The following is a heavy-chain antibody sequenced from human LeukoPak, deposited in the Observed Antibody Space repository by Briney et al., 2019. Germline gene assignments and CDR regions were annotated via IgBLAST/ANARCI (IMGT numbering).Heavy chain of an antibody. CDR2: IYYSGST. J-gene: IGHJ4*02. CDR3: ARFHCSSINCPFDY. D-gene: IGHD2-2*01. CDR1: GGSISSGDYY. Sequence: SETLSLTCTVPGGSISSGDYYWSWIRQPPGKGLEWIGYIYYSGSTYYNPSLKSRVTISVDTSKNQFSLKLSSVTAADTAVYYCARFHCSSINCPFDYWGQGTLVTVSS. V-gene: IGHV4-30-4*01.